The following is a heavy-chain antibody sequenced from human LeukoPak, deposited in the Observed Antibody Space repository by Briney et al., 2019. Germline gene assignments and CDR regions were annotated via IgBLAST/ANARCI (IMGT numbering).Heavy chain of an antibody. V-gene: IGHV1-8*01. Sequence: ASVNVSCKASGYTFTSYDINWVRQATGQGLEWMGWMNPNSGNTGYAQKFQGRVTMTRNTSKSTAYMELSSLRSEDTAVYYCARVKQLWLPFDYWGQGTLVTVSS. CDR1: GYTFTSYD. D-gene: IGHD5-18*01. J-gene: IGHJ4*02. CDR3: ARVKQLWLPFDY. CDR2: MNPNSGNT.